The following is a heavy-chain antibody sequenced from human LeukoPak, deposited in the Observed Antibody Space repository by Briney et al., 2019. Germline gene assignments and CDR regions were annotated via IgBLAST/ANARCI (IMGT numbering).Heavy chain of an antibody. CDR2: ISADGGST. CDR1: GLSFDDSA. Sequence: GGSLRLSCVASGLSFDDSAMHWVCQAPGKGLEWVSLISADGGSTFSADSVKGRFSISRDNSKNSLYLQMNSLRSEDTAMYYCAKDSGKFDKWGQGTLVAVSS. J-gene: IGHJ4*02. CDR3: AKDSGKFDK. V-gene: IGHV3-43*02. D-gene: IGHD3-10*01.